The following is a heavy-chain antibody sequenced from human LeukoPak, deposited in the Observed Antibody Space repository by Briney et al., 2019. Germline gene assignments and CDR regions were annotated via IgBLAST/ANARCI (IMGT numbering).Heavy chain of an antibody. CDR2: IIPIFGTA. CDR1: GYTLTELS. V-gene: IGHV1-69*13. D-gene: IGHD3-10*01. J-gene: IGHJ4*02. CDR3: ARDLPMVRGVNLFDY. Sequence: SVKVSCKVSGYTLTELSMHWVRQAPGQGLEWVGGIIPIFGTANYAQKFQGRVTITADESTSTAYMELSSLRSEDTAVYYCARDLPMVRGVNLFDYWGQGTLVTVSS.